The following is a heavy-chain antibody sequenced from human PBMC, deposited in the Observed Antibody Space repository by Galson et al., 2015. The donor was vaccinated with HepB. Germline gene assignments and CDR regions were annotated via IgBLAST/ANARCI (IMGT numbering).Heavy chain of an antibody. CDR3: AKVGVYYDSSGYNWFDR. J-gene: IGHJ5*02. Sequence: SLRLSCAASGFTFSSYAMSWVRQAPGKGLEWVSAISGSGGSTYYADSVKGRFTISRDNSKNTLYLHMNSLRAEDTAVYYCAKVGVYYDSSGYNWFDRWGQGTLVTVSS. D-gene: IGHD3-22*01. V-gene: IGHV3-23*01. CDR2: ISGSGGST. CDR1: GFTFSSYA.